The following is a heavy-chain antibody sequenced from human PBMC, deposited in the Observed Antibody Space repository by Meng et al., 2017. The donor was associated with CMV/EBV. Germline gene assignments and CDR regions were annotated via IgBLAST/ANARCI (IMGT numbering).Heavy chain of an antibody. J-gene: IGHJ6*02. V-gene: IGHV1-8*01. Sequence: ASVKVSCKASGYTFTSYDINWVRQATGQGLEWMGWMNPNSGNTGYAQKFQGRVTMTRNTSISTAYMELSSLRSEDTAVYYCARGLVVVVPAATRYYYYGMDVWGQGTTVTVSS. D-gene: IGHD2-2*01. CDR1: GYTFTSYD. CDR3: ARGLVVVVPAATRYYYYGMDV. CDR2: MNPNSGNT.